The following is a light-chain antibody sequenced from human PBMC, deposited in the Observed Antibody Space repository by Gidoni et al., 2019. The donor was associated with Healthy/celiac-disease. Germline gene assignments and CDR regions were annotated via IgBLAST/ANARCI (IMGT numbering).Light chain of an antibody. CDR2: QDS. CDR3: QAWDSSTVV. Sequence: SYELTQPPSVSVSPGQTASITCSGDNVGDKYACWYQQKPGQSPVLVIYQDSKRPSGSPERFSGSNSGNTATLTMSGTQAMDEADYYCQAWDSSTVVFGGGTKLTVL. CDR1: NVGDKY. J-gene: IGLJ2*01. V-gene: IGLV3-1*01.